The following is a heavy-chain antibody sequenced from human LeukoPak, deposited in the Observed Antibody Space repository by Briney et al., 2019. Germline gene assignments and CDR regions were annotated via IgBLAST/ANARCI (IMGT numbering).Heavy chain of an antibody. CDR1: GFTFSSYG. CDR3: ARAQLFHDY. V-gene: IGHV3-30*02. CDR2: IHFDGSPK. J-gene: IGHJ4*02. Sequence: GGSLRLSCAASGFTFSSYGMHWVRQAPGKGLEWVAFIHFDGSPKYSGDSVKGRFTVSRDNSKNTLYLQMNSLRAEDTAVYYCARAQLFHDYWGQGTLVTVSS. D-gene: IGHD2-21*01.